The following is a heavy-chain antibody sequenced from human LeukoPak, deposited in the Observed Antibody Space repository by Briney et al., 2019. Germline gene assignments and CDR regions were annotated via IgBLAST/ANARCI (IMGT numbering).Heavy chain of an antibody. CDR2: LSGSGTTT. V-gene: IGHV3-23*01. CDR3: AKGIYSSGWSYFDY. CDR1: GFTFSNSA. Sequence: PGGSLRLSCAASGFTFSNSAMSWVRQAPGKGLEWVSTLSGSGTTTYYADSVKGRLTISRDNSKNTLYLQMNSLRAEDTAVYYCAKGIYSSGWSYFDYWGHGTLVTVSS. D-gene: IGHD6-19*01. J-gene: IGHJ4*01.